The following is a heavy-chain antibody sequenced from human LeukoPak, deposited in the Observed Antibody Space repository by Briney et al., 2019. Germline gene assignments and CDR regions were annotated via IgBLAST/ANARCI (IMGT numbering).Heavy chain of an antibody. V-gene: IGHV4-59*01. CDR3: ARVRGYSSSFGAFDI. D-gene: IGHD6-13*01. Sequence: PSETLSLTCTVSGGSISSYYWSWIRQPPGKGLEWIGYVYYSGITNYNPSLKSRVTISVDTSKNQFSLQLSSVTAADTAVYYCARVRGYSSSFGAFDIWGQGTMVTVSS. CDR2: VYYSGIT. CDR1: GGSISSYY. J-gene: IGHJ3*02.